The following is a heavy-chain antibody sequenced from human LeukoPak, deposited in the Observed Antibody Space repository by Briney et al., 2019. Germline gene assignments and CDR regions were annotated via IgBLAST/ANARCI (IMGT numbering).Heavy chain of an antibody. CDR2: ITGSDDRT. D-gene: IGHD3-22*01. CDR3: ATGPQLGSGYHPDY. V-gene: IGHV3-23*01. J-gene: IGHJ4*02. CDR1: GFTFSSAA. Sequence: GASLSLSCAASGFTFSSAAMTWVRQAPGKGLELVSTITGSDDRTYYADSVKGRFTISRDYSKNTLHLQMNSLRVEDTAIYYCATGPQLGSGYHPDYWGQGTRVTVSS.